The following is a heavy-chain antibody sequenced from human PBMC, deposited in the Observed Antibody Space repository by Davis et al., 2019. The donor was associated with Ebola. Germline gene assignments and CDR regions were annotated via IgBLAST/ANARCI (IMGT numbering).Heavy chain of an antibody. CDR1: GFTFDDYA. CDR3: ARDLRPGV. CDR2: ISWNSGSI. V-gene: IGHV3-9*01. Sequence: SLKISCAASGFTFDDYAMHWVRQAPGKGLEWVSGISWNSGSIGYADSVKGRFTISRDNAKNSLYLQMNSLRAEDTAVYYCARDLRPGVGGQGTLVAVSS. J-gene: IGHJ4*02.